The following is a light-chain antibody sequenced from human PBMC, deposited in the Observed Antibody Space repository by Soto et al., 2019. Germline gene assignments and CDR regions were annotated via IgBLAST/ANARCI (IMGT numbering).Light chain of an antibody. CDR2: DAS. V-gene: IGKV3-20*01. Sequence: ENVLTQSPGTLSLSPGERATLSCRASQGVGNSLAWYQQKPGQAPRLLISDASSRATGIPDRFSGSGSGTDFTLTISRLEPEDFAVYYCQQYGPSAITFGHGTRLEIK. J-gene: IGKJ5*01. CDR3: QQYGPSAIT. CDR1: QGVGNS.